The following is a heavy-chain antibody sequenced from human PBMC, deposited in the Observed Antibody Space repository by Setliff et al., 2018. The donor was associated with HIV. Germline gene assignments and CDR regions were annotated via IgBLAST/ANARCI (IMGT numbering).Heavy chain of an antibody. CDR1: GYSFTSYW. Sequence: PGESLKISCKGSGYSFTSYWIGWVRQMPGKGLEWMGIIYPGDSDTRYSPSFQGQVTISADRSSSTAYLQWSSLKASDTAMYYCVRPKYSSSFYAFDIWGQGTMVTVSS. CDR3: VRPKYSSSFYAFDI. J-gene: IGHJ3*02. CDR2: IYPGDSDT. D-gene: IGHD6-13*01. V-gene: IGHV5-51*01.